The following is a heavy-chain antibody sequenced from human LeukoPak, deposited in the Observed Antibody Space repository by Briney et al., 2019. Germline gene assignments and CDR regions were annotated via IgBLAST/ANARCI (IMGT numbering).Heavy chain of an antibody. CDR2: ISGSGSST. J-gene: IGHJ4*02. Sequence: GGSLRLSCAASGFTFSSYAMSWVRQAPGKGLEWVSAISGSGSSTYYADSVKGRFTISRDNSKNTLYLQMNSLRAEDRAVYYCAKDLGYCSSTSCFWSFDYWGQGTLVTVSS. CDR3: AKDLGYCSSTSCFWSFDY. CDR1: GFTFSSYA. V-gene: IGHV3-23*01. D-gene: IGHD2-2*01.